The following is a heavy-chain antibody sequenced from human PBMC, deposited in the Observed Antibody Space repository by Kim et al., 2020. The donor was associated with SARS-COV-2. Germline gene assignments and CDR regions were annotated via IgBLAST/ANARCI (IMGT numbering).Heavy chain of an antibody. V-gene: IGHV3-7*03. D-gene: IGHD3-3*01. J-gene: IGHJ6*02. CDR1: GFTFSSYW. CDR3: ARDPGYYDFWSGYYPPVLYYGMDV. Sequence: GGSLRLSCAASGFTFSSYWMSWVRQAPGKGLEWVANIKQDGSEKYYVDSVKGRFTISRDNAKNSLYLQMNSLRAEDTAVYYCARDPGYYDFWSGYYPPVLYYGMDVWGQGTTVTVSS. CDR2: IKQDGSEK.